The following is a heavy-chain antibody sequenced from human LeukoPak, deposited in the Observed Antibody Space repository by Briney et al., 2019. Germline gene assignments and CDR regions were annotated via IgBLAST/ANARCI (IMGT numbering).Heavy chain of an antibody. V-gene: IGHV3-48*01. CDR1: GFTFSIYA. CDR2: ISSDSINI. CDR3: AKEASITMIVVVPPLDY. D-gene: IGHD3-22*01. J-gene: IGHJ4*02. Sequence: GGSLRLSCAASGFTFSIYAMNWVRQAPGKGLEWVSYISSDSINIYYSDSVKGRFTISRDNAKNSLYLQMNSLRAEDTAVYYCAKEASITMIVVVPPLDYWGQGTLVTVSS.